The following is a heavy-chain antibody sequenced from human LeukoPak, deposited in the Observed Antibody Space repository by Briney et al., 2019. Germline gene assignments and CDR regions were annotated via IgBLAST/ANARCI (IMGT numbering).Heavy chain of an antibody. V-gene: IGHV4-59*03. J-gene: IGHJ3*01. Sequence: PSETLSLTCSVSGASINTFSCTWFRQPPGKGLEWIGYFSASGNAKYSPSLKSRVIISRDTSKNQVSLRLTSVAAADTAVYYCAKWTGSGFDVWGQGTMVTVSS. CDR1: GASINTFS. CDR3: AKWTGSGFDV. CDR2: FSASGNA. D-gene: IGHD3/OR15-3a*01.